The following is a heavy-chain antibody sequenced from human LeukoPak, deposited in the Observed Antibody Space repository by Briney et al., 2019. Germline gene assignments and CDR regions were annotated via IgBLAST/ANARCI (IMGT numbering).Heavy chain of an antibody. CDR1: GYTFTRYD. Sequence: ASVKVSCKASGYTFTRYDINWVRQAPGQGLEWMGWISAYNGNTNYAQKLQGRVTMTTDTSTSTAYMELRSLRSDDTAVYYCARGTGPHYYYYGMDVWGQGTTVTVSS. CDR2: ISAYNGNT. CDR3: ARGTGPHYYYYGMDV. J-gene: IGHJ6*02. V-gene: IGHV1-18*01. D-gene: IGHD2-8*02.